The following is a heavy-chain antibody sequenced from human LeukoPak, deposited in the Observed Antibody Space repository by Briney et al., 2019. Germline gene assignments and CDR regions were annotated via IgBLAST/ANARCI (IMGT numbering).Heavy chain of an antibody. J-gene: IGHJ4*02. Sequence: SETLSLTCAVYGGSFSGYYWSWIRQPPGKGLEWIGEINHSGSTNYNPSLKSRVTISVDTSKNQSSLKLSSVTAADTAVYYCARDYYDSSGYYPRPNFDYWGQGTLVTVSS. CDR1: GGSFSGYY. CDR2: INHSGST. CDR3: ARDYYDSSGYYPRPNFDY. D-gene: IGHD3-22*01. V-gene: IGHV4-34*01.